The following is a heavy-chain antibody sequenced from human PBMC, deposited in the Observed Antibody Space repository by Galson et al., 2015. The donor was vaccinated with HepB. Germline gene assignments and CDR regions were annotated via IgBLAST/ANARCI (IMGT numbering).Heavy chain of an antibody. CDR3: ASGIVVVPAAPKAFDI. V-gene: IGHV3-74*01. CDR1: GFTFSSYW. J-gene: IGHJ3*02. D-gene: IGHD2-2*01. CDR2: INSDGGST. Sequence: SLRLSCAASGFTFSSYWMHWVRQAPGKGLVWVSRINSDGGSTSYADSVKGRFTISRDNAKNTLYLQMNSLRAEDTAVYYCASGIVVVPAAPKAFDIWGQGTMVTVSS.